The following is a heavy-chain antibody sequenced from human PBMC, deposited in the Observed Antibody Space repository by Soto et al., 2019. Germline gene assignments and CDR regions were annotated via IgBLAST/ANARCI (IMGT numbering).Heavy chain of an antibody. D-gene: IGHD4-17*01. CDR3: ARDSPGYGDYVLFDY. Sequence: SQTLSLTCVISGDSVSSNSVAWNWIRQSPSGGLEWLGRTYYRSKWSHDYAVSVESRITINPDTSKNQFSLQLDSVTPADTAVYYCARDSPGYGDYVLFDYLGQGTRVTVSS. J-gene: IGHJ4*02. V-gene: IGHV6-1*01. CDR1: GDSVSSNSVA. CDR2: TYYRSKWSH.